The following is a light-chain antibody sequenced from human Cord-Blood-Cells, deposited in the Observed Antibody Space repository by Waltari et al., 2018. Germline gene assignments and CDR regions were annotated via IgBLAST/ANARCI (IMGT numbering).Light chain of an antibody. CDR3: SSYTSSSTYV. CDR1: SSDVGGYNY. V-gene: IGLV2-14*01. Sequence: QSALTQPASVSGSPGQSITISCAGTSSDVGGYNYVSWYQQHPGKAPKLMIYEVSNRPSGVSNPLPGSKSGNTASRTISGLQAEDEADYYCSSYTSSSTYVYGTGTKVTVL. CDR2: EVS. J-gene: IGLJ1*01.